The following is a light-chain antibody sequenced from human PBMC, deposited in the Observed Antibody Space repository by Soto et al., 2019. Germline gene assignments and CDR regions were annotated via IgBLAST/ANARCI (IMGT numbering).Light chain of an antibody. Sequence: IVMTQSPLSLPVTPGEPASISCRSSQSLLHSNGYNYLDWYLQKPGQSPQLLIYLGSNRASGVPDRLSGSGSGTDFTLKISRVEAAEVGVYYCMQGLQTRITFDQGTRLEIK. CDR2: LGS. CDR1: QSLLHSNGYNY. V-gene: IGKV2-28*01. CDR3: MQGLQTRIT. J-gene: IGKJ5*01.